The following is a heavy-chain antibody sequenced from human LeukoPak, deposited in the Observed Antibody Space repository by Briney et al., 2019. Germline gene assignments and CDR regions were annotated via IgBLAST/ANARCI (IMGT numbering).Heavy chain of an antibody. CDR3: ARDVGARLPGY. D-gene: IGHD6-6*01. V-gene: IGHV4-4*02. CDR1: GGSISSNNW. J-gene: IGHJ4*02. CDR2: IYHSGNS. Sequence: SETLSLTCAVSGGSISSNNWWSWVRQPPGKGLEWIGEIYHSGNSNYNSSLKSRVTISVDRFKNQFSLKLTSVTAADTAVYYCARDVGARLPGYWGQGTLVIVSP.